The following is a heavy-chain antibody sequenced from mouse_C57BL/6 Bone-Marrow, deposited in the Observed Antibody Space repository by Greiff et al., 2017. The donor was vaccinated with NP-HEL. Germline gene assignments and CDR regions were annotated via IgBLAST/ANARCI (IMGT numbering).Heavy chain of an antibody. CDR2: ISSGGSYT. CDR1: GFTFSSYG. Sequence: VQLKESGGDLVKPGGSLKLSCAASGFTFSSYGMSWVRQTPDKRLEWVATISSGGSYTYYPDSVKGRFTISRDNAKNTLYLQMSSLKSEDTAMYYCANLLYAMDYWGQGTSVTVSS. D-gene: IGHD2-10*01. V-gene: IGHV5-6*01. J-gene: IGHJ4*01. CDR3: ANLLYAMDY.